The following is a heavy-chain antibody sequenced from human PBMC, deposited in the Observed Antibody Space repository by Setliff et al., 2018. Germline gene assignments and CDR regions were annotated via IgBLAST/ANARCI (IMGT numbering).Heavy chain of an antibody. CDR1: GGSISSGNYY. D-gene: IGHD2-15*01. CDR3: VRPGGTTVVARHFDY. CDR2: ISYSGTP. Sequence: PSETLSLTCRVSGGSISSGNYYWGWIRQAPGSGLEWIGSISYSGTPYYNASVESRVTISIDTSRNQFSLELRSVTVADTATYYCVRPGGTTVVARHFDYWGSGILVTVSS. J-gene: IGHJ4*01. V-gene: IGHV4-39*01.